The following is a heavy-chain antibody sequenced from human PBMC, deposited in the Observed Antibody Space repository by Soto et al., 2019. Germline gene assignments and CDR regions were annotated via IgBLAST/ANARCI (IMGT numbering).Heavy chain of an antibody. D-gene: IGHD5-12*01. CDR2: ISGSGDST. CDR3: AKDSFINLRGYDSY. Sequence: GGSLRLSCAASGFTFSTYAMIWVRQAPGKGLEWVSAISGSGDSTYYADSVKGRFTISRDNSKSTLYLQMSSLRAEDTAIYYCAKDSFINLRGYDSYWGQGTLVTVSS. CDR1: GFTFSTYA. J-gene: IGHJ4*02. V-gene: IGHV3-23*01.